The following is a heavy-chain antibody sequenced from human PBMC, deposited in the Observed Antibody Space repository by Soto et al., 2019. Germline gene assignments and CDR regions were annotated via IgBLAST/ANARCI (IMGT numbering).Heavy chain of an antibody. J-gene: IGHJ4*02. CDR2: ISAYNGNT. Sequence: QFQLVPSGSEVKKPGASVNVSCKASGYTFASYAISWMRQAPGQGLEWMGWISAYNGNTNYAQKLQGRVTTTTDTSTSTAYMELRSLRSDDTAVYYCARDPPPPDYWGQGTLVTVSS. CDR3: ARDPPPPDY. V-gene: IGHV1-18*01. CDR1: GYTFASYA.